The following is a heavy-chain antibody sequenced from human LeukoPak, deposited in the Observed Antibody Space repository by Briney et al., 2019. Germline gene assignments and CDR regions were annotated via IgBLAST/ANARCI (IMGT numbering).Heavy chain of an antibody. J-gene: IGHJ4*02. CDR1: GGSISSGGYY. D-gene: IGHD2-8*01. CDR3: ARRYCTNGVCHGDY. Sequence: PSQTLSLTCTVSGGSISSGGYYWSWIRQPPGKGLEWIGYIYHSGSTYYNPSLKSRVTISVGRSKNQFSLKLSSVTAADTAVYYCARRYCTNGVCHGDYWGQGTLVTVSS. CDR2: IYHSGST. V-gene: IGHV4-30-2*01.